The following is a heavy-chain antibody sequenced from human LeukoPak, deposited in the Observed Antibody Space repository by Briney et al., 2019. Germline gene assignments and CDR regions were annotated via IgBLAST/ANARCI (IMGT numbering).Heavy chain of an antibody. CDR1: GFIFSNYE. Sequence: GGSLRLSCVASGFIFSNYEMNWVRQTPGKGLEWVSYISDHGKSRNYVDSVKGRFTISRDNAKNSLYLQMNSLRVEDTAIYFCARARVAAPLLDYWGQGTLVTVSS. CDR3: ARARVAAPLLDY. J-gene: IGHJ4*02. CDR2: ISDHGKSR. D-gene: IGHD6-13*01. V-gene: IGHV3-48*03.